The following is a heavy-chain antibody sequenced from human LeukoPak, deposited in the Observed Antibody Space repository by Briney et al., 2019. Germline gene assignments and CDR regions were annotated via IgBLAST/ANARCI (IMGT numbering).Heavy chain of an antibody. CDR2: IYPGDSDT. CDR3: AILQNYDSSGYYYHPIDY. CDR1: GYSFTSYW. V-gene: IGHV5-51*01. J-gene: IGHJ4*02. Sequence: GESLKISCKGSGYSFTSYWIGWVRQMPGKGLEWMGIIYPGDSDTRYSPSFQGQVTISADKSISTAHLQWSSLKASDTAMYYCAILQNYDSSGYYYHPIDYWGQGTLVTVSS. D-gene: IGHD3-22*01.